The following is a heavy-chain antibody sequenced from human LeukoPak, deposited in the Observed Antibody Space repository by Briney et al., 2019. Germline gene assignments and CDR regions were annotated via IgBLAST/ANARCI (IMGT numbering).Heavy chain of an antibody. J-gene: IGHJ6*03. V-gene: IGHV1-18*01. Sequence: SSVKVSYKPSVYTFTSYGISWGRRAPGQRLEWMGWISTYNGNTNYAQKLQGRVTITTDTSTRTTYMELRSLRSDDTAVYYCARGRPPYDYVWGGGGNYYYYMDVWGKGTTVTVSS. CDR2: ISTYNGNT. D-gene: IGHD3-16*01. CDR1: VYTFTSYG. CDR3: ARGRPPYDYVWGGGGNYYYYMDV.